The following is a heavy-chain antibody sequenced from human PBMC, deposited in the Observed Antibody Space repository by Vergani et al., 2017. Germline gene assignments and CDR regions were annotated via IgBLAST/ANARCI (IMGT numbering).Heavy chain of an antibody. Sequence: EVQLVESGGGLVQPGGSLRLSCAASGFTFSSYWMSWVRQAPGKGLEWVANIKQDGSEKYYVDSVKGRFTISRDNAKNSLYLQMNSLRAEDTAVYYCSGSSGWSRGAFDIWGQGTMVTVSS. D-gene: IGHD6-19*01. CDR1: GFTFSSYW. CDR2: IKQDGSEK. V-gene: IGHV3-7*01. J-gene: IGHJ3*02. CDR3: SGSSGWSRGAFDI.